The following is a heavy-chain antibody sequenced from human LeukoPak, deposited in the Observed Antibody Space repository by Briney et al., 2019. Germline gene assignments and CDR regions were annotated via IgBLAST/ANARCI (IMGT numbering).Heavy chain of an antibody. CDR1: GGSLNDYL. Sequence: PSETLSLTCAVYGGSLNDYLWSWIRQPPGQGLEWIGEVGHSGTTNYNPSLKSRVTISVDTSKNQFSLKLTSVTAADTAVYYCARELISSRAAFDTWGQGTVVTVSS. J-gene: IGHJ3*02. CDR3: ARELISSRAAFDT. V-gene: IGHV4-34*01. CDR2: VGHSGTT. D-gene: IGHD3-10*01.